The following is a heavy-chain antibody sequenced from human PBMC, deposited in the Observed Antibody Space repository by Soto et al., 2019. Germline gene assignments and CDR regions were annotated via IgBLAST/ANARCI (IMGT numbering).Heavy chain of an antibody. D-gene: IGHD2-15*01. CDR3: ARPDIVVVVAAYSWYFDY. V-gene: IGHV1-24*01. Sequence: ASVKVSCKVSGYTLTELSMHWVRQAPGKGLEWMGGFDPEDGETIYAQKFQGRVTMTEDTSTDTAYMELNSLRAEDTAVYYCARPDIVVVVAAYSWYFDYWGQGTLVTVSS. CDR2: FDPEDGET. J-gene: IGHJ4*02. CDR1: GYTLTELS.